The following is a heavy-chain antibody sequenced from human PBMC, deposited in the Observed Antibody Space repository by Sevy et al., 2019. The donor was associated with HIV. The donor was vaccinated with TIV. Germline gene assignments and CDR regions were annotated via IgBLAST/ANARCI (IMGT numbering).Heavy chain of an antibody. J-gene: IGHJ4*02. D-gene: IGHD3-10*01. V-gene: IGHV3-15*01. CDR2: IKSKTVGGTT. CDR3: TTDSKKRGLSARLDY. CDR1: GFTFSNAW. Sequence: GGSLRLSCAASGFTFSNAWMSWVRQAPGKGLEWVGRIKSKTVGGTTDYAAPVKGRFTISSDDSKNSLYLQINSLKTVDTAIYYCTTDSKKRGLSARLDYWGQGTLVTVSS.